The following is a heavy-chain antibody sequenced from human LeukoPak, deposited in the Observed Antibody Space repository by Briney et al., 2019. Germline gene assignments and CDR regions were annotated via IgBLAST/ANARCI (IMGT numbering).Heavy chain of an antibody. CDR3: ASHKYSSGLFEY. D-gene: IGHD6-19*01. Sequence: PSETLSLTCTVSGGSISSYYWSWIRQPPGKGLEWIGYIYYGGSTNYNPSLKSRVTISVDTSKNQFSLKLSSVTAADTAVYYCASHKYSSGLFEYWGQGTLVTVSS. V-gene: IGHV4-59*08. J-gene: IGHJ4*02. CDR2: IYYGGST. CDR1: GGSISSYY.